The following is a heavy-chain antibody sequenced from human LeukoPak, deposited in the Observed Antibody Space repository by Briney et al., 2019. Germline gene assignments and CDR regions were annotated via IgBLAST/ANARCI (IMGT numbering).Heavy chain of an antibody. CDR3: ARGAVFAILDAFDI. CDR2: IYSSGST. CDR1: GGSISSYY. D-gene: IGHD3-9*01. Sequence: SETLSLTCTVSGGSISSYYWSWIRQPAGKGLEWIGRIYSSGSTNYNPSLKSRVTMSVATSQNQFSLILSSVTAADTAVYYCARGAVFAILDAFDIWGQGTMVTVSS. J-gene: IGHJ3*02. V-gene: IGHV4-4*07.